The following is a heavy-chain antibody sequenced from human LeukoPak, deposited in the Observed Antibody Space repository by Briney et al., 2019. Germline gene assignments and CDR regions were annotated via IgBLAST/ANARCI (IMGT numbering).Heavy chain of an antibody. J-gene: IGHJ5*02. CDR3: ARHRPQLVYQSGWFDP. D-gene: IGHD6-19*01. Sequence: PSETLSLTCTVSGGSVRSTYFWGWIRQPPGKGLEWIGDIYYSGSTYYNPSLKSRVTISVDTSKNQFSLNLSSVTAADTAVYYCARHRPQLVYQSGWFDPWGQGTLVTVSS. CDR1: GGSVRSTYF. V-gene: IGHV4-39*01. CDR2: IYYSGST.